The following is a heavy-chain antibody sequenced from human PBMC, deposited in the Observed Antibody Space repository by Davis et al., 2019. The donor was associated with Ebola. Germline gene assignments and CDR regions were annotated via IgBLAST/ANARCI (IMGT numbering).Heavy chain of an antibody. CDR3: SRDPSTIGLWDL. D-gene: IGHD3-16*01. V-gene: IGHV4-61*08. Sequence: SETLSLTCTVSGGSVSSGGHYWSWIRLSPGKGLEWVGYMSYSGTSKYNPSLKSRVTISIDPSKTQFSLKLTSMTAADTGVYFCSRDPSTIGLWDLWGQGTMVTVSS. J-gene: IGHJ3*01. CDR1: GGSVSSGGHY. CDR2: MSYSGTS.